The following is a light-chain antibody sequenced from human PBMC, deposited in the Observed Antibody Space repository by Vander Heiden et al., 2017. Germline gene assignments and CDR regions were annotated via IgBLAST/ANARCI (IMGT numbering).Light chain of an antibody. Sequence: QSVLTQPPSTSGPPGQRVTISCSGSSSNTGSNYVYWYQQLPGTAPRLLIYRNNQRPSGVPDRFSGSKSGTSASLAINGLRSEDEADYYCAAWDDTLSGRVFGGGTKLTVL. CDR2: RNN. CDR1: SSNTGSNY. V-gene: IGLV1-47*01. CDR3: AAWDDTLSGRV. J-gene: IGLJ3*02.